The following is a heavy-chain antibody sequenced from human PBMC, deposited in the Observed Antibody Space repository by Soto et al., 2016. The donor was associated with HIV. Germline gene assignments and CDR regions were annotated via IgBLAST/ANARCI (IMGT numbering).Heavy chain of an antibody. CDR1: GFTFDDYG. CDR3: ARGVKYCSGGSCWYFDL. J-gene: IGHJ2*01. V-gene: IGHV3-20*04. D-gene: IGHD2-15*01. CDR2: INWNGGST. Sequence: EVQLVESGGGVVRPGGSLRLSCAASGFTFDDYGMSWVRQTPGKGLEWVSGINWNGGSTGYADSVKGRFTISRDNAKNSLYLQMNSLGAEDTALYYCARGVKYCSGGSCWYFDLWGRGTLVTVSS.